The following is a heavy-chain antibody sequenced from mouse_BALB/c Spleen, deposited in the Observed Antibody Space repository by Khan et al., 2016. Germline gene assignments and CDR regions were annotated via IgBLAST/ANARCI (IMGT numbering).Heavy chain of an antibody. CDR1: GFTFNTYA. D-gene: IGHD2-4*01. J-gene: IGHJ4*01. CDR3: VRYDYDY. CDR2: IRSKSNNYAT. V-gene: IGHV10-1*02. Sequence: EVQLVESGGGLVQPKGSLKLSCAASGFTFNTYAMNWVRQAPGKGLEWVARIRSKSNNYATYYADSVKDRFTISRDDSQSMLYLQMNNLKTEDTAMYHCVRYDYDYWGQGTSVTVSS.